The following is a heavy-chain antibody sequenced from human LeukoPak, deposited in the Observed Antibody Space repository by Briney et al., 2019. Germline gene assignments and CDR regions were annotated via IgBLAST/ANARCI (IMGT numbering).Heavy chain of an antibody. CDR1: GYTFTGYY. CDR2: INPNSGGT. CDR3: ARAIAVAEYYFDY. V-gene: IGHV1-2*02. Sequence: GASVKVSCKASGYTFTGYYMHWVRQAPGQGLEWMGWINPNSGGTNFAQKLQGRVTMTRDTSISTAYMELSRLRSDDTAVYYCARAIAVAEYYFDYWGQGTLVTVSS. D-gene: IGHD6-19*01. J-gene: IGHJ4*02.